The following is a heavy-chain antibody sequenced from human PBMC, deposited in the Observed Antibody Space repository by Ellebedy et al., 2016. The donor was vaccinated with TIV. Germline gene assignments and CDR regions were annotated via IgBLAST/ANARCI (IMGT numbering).Heavy chain of an antibody. CDR1: GYTFTDYY. Sequence: AASVKVSCKTSGYTFTDYYMHWMRQPPGQGLEWMGWSYPNSGDTKYAQKFQGRVTMTRDTSITKAYMELNRLTSDDTATYYCASVTFSSLSPFDNWGQGTLVTVSS. CDR2: SYPNSGDT. J-gene: IGHJ4*02. V-gene: IGHV1-2*02. D-gene: IGHD6-13*01. CDR3: ASVTFSSLSPFDN.